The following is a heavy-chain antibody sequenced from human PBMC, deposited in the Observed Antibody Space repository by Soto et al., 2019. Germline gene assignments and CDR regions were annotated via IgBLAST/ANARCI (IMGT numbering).Heavy chain of an antibody. CDR3: ARVGGSGSPFDN. J-gene: IGHJ4*02. D-gene: IGHD3-10*01. Sequence: QVQLQESGPGLVKPSQTLSLTCTVSGGSINSGGYYWSWIRQHPGKGLEWIGYIFYSGSTYYNPSLTSPVTISVDMSKNQFSLKLSSVTAADTAVYYCARVGGSGSPFDNWGQGTLVTVSS. CDR2: IFYSGST. V-gene: IGHV4-31*01. CDR1: GGSINSGGYY.